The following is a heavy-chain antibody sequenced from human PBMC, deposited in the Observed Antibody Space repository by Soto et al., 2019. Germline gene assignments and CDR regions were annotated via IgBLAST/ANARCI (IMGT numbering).Heavy chain of an antibody. CDR3: NAAYCSGGSCLDY. V-gene: IGHV3-30*03. CDR2: ISYDGSNK. CDR1: GFTFSSYG. Sequence: LRLSCAASGFTFSSYGVHWVRQAPGKGLEWVAVISYDGSNKYYADSVKGRFTISRDNSKNTLYLQMNSLRAEDTAVYYCNAAYCSGGSCLDYWGQGTLVTVSS. J-gene: IGHJ4*02. D-gene: IGHD2-15*01.